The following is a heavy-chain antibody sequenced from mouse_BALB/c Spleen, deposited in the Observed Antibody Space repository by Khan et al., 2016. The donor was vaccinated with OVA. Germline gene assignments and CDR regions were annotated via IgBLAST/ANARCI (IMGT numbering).Heavy chain of an antibody. D-gene: IGHD1-1*02. Sequence: QVQLKESGPELKKPGETVQISCKASGFTFTNYGMNWVKQAPGKGLKWMGWINTYTGEPTFADDFKGRFAFSLDTSASTAYLLINSLKNEDTATYFCARVGYNGTMDCWGQGTSVTVSS. V-gene: IGHV9-3-1*01. CDR2: INTYTGEP. CDR1: GFTFTNYG. CDR3: ARVGYNGTMDC. J-gene: IGHJ4*01.